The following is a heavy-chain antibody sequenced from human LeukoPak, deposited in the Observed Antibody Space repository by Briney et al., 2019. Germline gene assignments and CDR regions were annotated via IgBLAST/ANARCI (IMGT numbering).Heavy chain of an antibody. D-gene: IGHD3-22*01. V-gene: IGHV4-4*07. J-gene: IGHJ4*02. CDR1: GGSISSYY. CDR2: IYTSGST. Sequence: SETLSLTCTVSGGSISSYYWSWIRQPAGKGLEWIGRIYTSGSTNYNPSLKSRVTISVDTSKNQFSLKLSSVTAADTAVYYCARNYYDTSGYPYFDYWGQGTLVTVSS. CDR3: ARNYYDTSGYPYFDY.